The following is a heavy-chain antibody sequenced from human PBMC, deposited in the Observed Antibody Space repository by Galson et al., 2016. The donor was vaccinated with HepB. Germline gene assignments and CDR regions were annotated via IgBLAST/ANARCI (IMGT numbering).Heavy chain of an antibody. V-gene: IGHV3-9*01. CDR3: GKDLLPGGLGV. Sequence: SLRLSCAVSGFSFHDHAMHWLRQTPGKGLEWVAGIFWNSGGVGYADSVKGRFTISRDNTNVYLQMTSLIREETALYYGGKDLLPGGLGVWGQGTTVTVSS. CDR1: GFSFHDHA. CDR2: IFWNSGGV. J-gene: IGHJ6*02. D-gene: IGHD3-22*01.